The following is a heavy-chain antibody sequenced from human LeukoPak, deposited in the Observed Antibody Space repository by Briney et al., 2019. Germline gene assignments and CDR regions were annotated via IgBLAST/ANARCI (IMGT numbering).Heavy chain of an antibody. Sequence: PGRSLRLSCAASGFTFSSYSMNWVRQAPGRGLEWVSSISSSSSYIYYADSVKGRFTISRDNAKNSLYPQMNSLRAEDTAVYYCATDLCSSTSCYAPTSYYYYGMDVWGQGTTVTVSS. CDR2: ISSSSSYI. V-gene: IGHV3-21*01. CDR3: ATDLCSSTSCYAPTSYYYYGMDV. D-gene: IGHD2-2*01. CDR1: GFTFSSYS. J-gene: IGHJ6*02.